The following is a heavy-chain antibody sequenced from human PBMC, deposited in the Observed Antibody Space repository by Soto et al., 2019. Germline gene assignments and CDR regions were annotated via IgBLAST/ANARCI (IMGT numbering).Heavy chain of an antibody. CDR1: GFTFSSYA. D-gene: IGHD6-6*01. CDR3: ARDKGAARPGYYYYYGLDV. V-gene: IGHV3-30-3*01. CDR2: ISYDGSNK. Sequence: PGGSLRLSCAASGFTFSSYAMHWVRQAPGKGLEWVAVISYDGSNKYYADSVKGRFTISRDNSKNTLYLQMNSLRAEDTAVYYCARDKGAARPGYYYYYGLDVWGQGTTVTVS. J-gene: IGHJ6*02.